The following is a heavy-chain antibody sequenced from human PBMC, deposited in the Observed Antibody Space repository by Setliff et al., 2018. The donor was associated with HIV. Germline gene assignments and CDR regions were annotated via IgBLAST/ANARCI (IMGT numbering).Heavy chain of an antibody. V-gene: IGHV4-59*02. D-gene: IGHD3-3*01. Sequence: TSETMSLTCTVSDDSVSTFYWNWIRQPPGKGLEWIGFIHHTGSTVSNPSLKRRVTILMDLSRNQLSLHLASVTTADTAVYFCAPGEGVASTYYHDWGKGTQVTVSS. CDR2: IHHTGST. CDR1: DDSVSTFY. CDR3: APGEGVASTYYHD. J-gene: IGHJ4*01.